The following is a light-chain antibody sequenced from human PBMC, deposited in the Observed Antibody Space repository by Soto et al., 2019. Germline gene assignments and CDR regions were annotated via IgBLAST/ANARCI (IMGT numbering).Light chain of an antibody. CDR3: QQYYSTPG. CDR2: DPS. J-gene: IGKJ1*01. CDR1: QIISSNF. Sequence: EIVLTQSPGTLSLSPGERATLSCRARQIISSNFLAWYQQRPGQAPRLLIYDPSSRATGIPDRFSGSGSGTDFTLTISRLQAEDVAVYYCQQYYSTPGFGQGTKVDI. V-gene: IGKV3-20*01.